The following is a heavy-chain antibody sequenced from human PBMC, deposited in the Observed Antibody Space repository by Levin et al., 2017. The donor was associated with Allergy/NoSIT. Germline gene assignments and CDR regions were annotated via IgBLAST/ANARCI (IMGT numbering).Heavy chain of an antibody. D-gene: IGHD5-24*01. CDR3: ARLSRMATLRDAFDI. CDR2: ISSSSSYI. V-gene: IGHV3-21*01. CDR1: GFTFSSYS. Sequence: GESLKISCAASGFTFSSYSMNWVRQAPGKGLEWVSSISSSSSYIYYADSVKGRFTISRDNAKNSLYLQMNSLRAEDTAVYYCARLSRMATLRDAFDIWGQGTMVTVSS. J-gene: IGHJ3*02.